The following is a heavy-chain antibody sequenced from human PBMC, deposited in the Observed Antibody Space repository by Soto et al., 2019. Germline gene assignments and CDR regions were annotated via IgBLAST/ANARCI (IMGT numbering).Heavy chain of an antibody. CDR1: GGSFSGDY. Sequence: SETLSVTCAVYGGSFSGDYWSWIRQPPGKGLEWIGEINHSGSTNYNPSLKSRVTISVDTSKNQFSLKLSSVTAADTAVYYCAREHGSSRRYNLFDPWGQGTLVTVS. D-gene: IGHD6-13*01. J-gene: IGHJ5*02. CDR2: INHSGST. CDR3: AREHGSSRRYNLFDP. V-gene: IGHV4-34*01.